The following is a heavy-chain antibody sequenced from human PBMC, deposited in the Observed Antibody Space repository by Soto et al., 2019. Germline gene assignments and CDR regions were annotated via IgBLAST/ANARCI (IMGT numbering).Heavy chain of an antibody. CDR2: INPNSGDT. J-gene: IGHJ4*02. Sequence: QVQLVQSGAEVKGPGASLKVSCKASGYTFTGYYLHWVRQAPGQGLEWMGWINPNSGDTNYAQNFQGWVTMTRDTPISTAYMELSRLRSDDTAIYYGATQRGGTNYFDSWGQGTLVTVSS. CDR3: ATQRGGTNYFDS. CDR1: GYTFTGYY. V-gene: IGHV1-2*04. D-gene: IGHD2-15*01.